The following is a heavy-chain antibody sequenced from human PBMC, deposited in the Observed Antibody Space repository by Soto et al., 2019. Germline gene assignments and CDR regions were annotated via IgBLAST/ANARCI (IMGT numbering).Heavy chain of an antibody. J-gene: IGHJ4*02. CDR2: ISGSDGKT. CDR1: GFSFASFA. V-gene: IGHV3-23*04. CDR3: AKLSYLDY. Sequence: DVRLAESGGGLVQPGGSLSLSCTTSGFSFASFAMTWVRPAPGKGLEWVATISGSDGKTYYADSVKGRFSISRDTSRNTLYLQMNSLRADDTAIYYCAKLSYLDYWGQGTRVTVAS.